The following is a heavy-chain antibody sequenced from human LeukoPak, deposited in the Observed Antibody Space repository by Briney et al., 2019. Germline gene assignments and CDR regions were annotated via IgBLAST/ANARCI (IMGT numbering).Heavy chain of an antibody. CDR3: ARPSLYCSSTSCYLDY. CDR2: IYPGDSDT. CDR1: GYSFTSYW. Sequence: GESLKISCKGSGYSFTSYWIGWVRQMPGKGLEWMGIIYPGDSDTRYSPSFQGQVTISADKSISTAYLQWSSLKASDTAMYYCARPSLYCSSTSCYLDYWGQGTLVTVSS. D-gene: IGHD2-2*01. V-gene: IGHV5-51*01. J-gene: IGHJ4*02.